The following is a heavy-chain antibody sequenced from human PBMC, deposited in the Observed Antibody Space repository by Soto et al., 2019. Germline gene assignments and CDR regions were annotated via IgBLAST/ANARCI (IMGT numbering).Heavy chain of an antibody. CDR1: GGTFSTYA. CDR2: VIPIFGTP. CDR3: ARSQGGSSSLDIYYYYYYGMDV. D-gene: IGHD2-15*01. J-gene: IGHJ6*02. Sequence: QVQLVQSGAEVKKPGSSVKVSCKAPGGTFSTYAINWVRQAPGQGLEWMGGVIPIFGTPKYAQKFQGRGTITAYESTSTGYMELRSLRSEDTAVYYCARSQGGSSSLDIYYYYYYGMDVWGQGTTVTVSS. V-gene: IGHV1-69*01.